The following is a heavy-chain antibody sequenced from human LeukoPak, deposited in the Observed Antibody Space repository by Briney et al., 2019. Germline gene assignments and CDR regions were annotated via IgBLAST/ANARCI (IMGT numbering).Heavy chain of an antibody. CDR2: INPSGGST. D-gene: IGHD3-10*01. J-gene: IGHJ6*01. CDR1: GYTFTSNY. CDR3: ARKIMSGGLYGVYYYHGIDV. V-gene: IGHV1-46*01. Sequence: ASVKVSCKASGYTFTSNYMHWVRQAPGQGLEWMGVINPSGGSTSYAQKFQGRVTMTRDTSPRTVYMELSSLRSEETAVYFLARKIMSGGLYGVYYYHGIDVWGEGTTVTVSS.